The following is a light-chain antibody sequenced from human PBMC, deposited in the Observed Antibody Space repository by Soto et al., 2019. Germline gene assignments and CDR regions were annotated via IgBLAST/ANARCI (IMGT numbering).Light chain of an antibody. CDR2: SDI. J-gene: IGLJ2*01. Sequence: QSVLTQPPSVSGAPGQRLTISCTGSSSNIGAGYDVHWYQQFPGTAPKLLIFSDINRPSGVPARFSASKSGSSASLAISGLQAEDEADYYCQSHDSVLSASVFGGGTKLSVL. CDR3: QSHDSVLSASV. CDR1: SSNIGAGYD. V-gene: IGLV1-40*01.